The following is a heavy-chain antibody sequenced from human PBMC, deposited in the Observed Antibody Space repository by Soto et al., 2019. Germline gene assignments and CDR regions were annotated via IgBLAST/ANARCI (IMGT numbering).Heavy chain of an antibody. CDR3: ARRTVVPAAYLTYYYYMDV. V-gene: IGHV4-59*01. D-gene: IGHD2-2*01. CDR1: GGSISSYY. J-gene: IGHJ6*03. CDR2: IYYSGST. Sequence: SETLSLTCTVSGGSISSYYWSWIRQPPGKGLEWIGYIYYSGSTNYNPSLKSRVTISVDTSKNQFSLKLSSVTAADTAVYYCARRTVVPAAYLTYYYYMDVWGKGTTVTVSS.